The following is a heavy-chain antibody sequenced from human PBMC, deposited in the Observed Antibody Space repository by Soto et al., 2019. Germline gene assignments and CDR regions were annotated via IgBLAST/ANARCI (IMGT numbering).Heavy chain of an antibody. CDR2: MNPNSGNT. V-gene: IGHV1-8*01. CDR1: GYTFTSSA. D-gene: IGHD6-13*01. J-gene: IGHJ5*02. Sequence: QVQLVQSGAEVKKPGASVKVSCKASGYTFTSSAINWVRQATGQGLDWMGWMNPNSGNTGYAQKFQGRVTMTRNTSISTAYIELSSLRSEDTAVYYCARERSAAGTGWFDPWGQGTLVNVSS. CDR3: ARERSAAGTGWFDP.